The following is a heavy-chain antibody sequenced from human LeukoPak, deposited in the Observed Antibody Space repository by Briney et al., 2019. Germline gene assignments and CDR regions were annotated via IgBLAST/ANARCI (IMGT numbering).Heavy chain of an antibody. CDR1: GYTITGFY. V-gene: IGHV1-2*04. Sequence: ASVKVSCEASGYTITGFYMHWVRQAPGQGLEWMGRINPNSGAANYAQKFQGWVTLTRDTSLSTAYMELTSLKSDDTAVYYCARDQYYNSGSPALRYWGQGTLVTVSS. CDR2: INPNSGAA. J-gene: IGHJ4*02. D-gene: IGHD3-10*01. CDR3: ARDQYYNSGSPALRY.